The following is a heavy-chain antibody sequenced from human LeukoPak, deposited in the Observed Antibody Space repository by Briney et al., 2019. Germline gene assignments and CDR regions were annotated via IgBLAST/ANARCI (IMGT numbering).Heavy chain of an antibody. CDR3: AKTDRVVITIYRGSGYMDV. CDR2: IYSGGST. CDR1: GFTVSSNY. D-gene: IGHD3-22*01. Sequence: PGGSLRLSCAASGFTVSSNYMSWVRQAPGKGLEWVSVIYSGGSTYYADSVKGRFTISRDNSKNTLYLQMNSLRAEDTAVYYCAKTDRVVITIYRGSGYMDVWGKGTTVTISS. V-gene: IGHV3-66*01. J-gene: IGHJ6*03.